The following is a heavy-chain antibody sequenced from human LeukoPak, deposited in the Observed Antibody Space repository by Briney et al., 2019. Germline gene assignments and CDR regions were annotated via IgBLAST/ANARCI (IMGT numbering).Heavy chain of an antibody. J-gene: IGHJ3*02. CDR1: GGSISSSSYY. V-gene: IGHV4-39*07. CDR3: ARGYYYDSSGYPSRVFDI. Sequence: SETLSLTCTVSGGSISSSSYYWGWIRQPPGKGLEWIGSIYYSGSTYYNPSLKSRVTISVGTSKNQFSLKLSSVTAADTAVYYCARGYYYDSSGYPSRVFDIWGQGTMVTVSS. CDR2: IYYSGST. D-gene: IGHD3-22*01.